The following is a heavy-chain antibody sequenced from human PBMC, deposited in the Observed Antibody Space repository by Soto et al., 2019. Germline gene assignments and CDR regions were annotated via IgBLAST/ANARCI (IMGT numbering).Heavy chain of an antibody. CDR1: GFTFSSYA. Sequence: EVQLLESGGGLVQPGGSLRLSCAASGFTFSSYAMNWVRQAPGRGLEWVSTISASGGSTYYADSVKGRFTISKDNIKNTLYLQMNSLRAEDTATYYCAKSPPANYYGSGSYADWGQGTLVTVSS. D-gene: IGHD3-10*01. J-gene: IGHJ4*02. CDR3: AKSPPANYYGSGSYAD. V-gene: IGHV3-23*01. CDR2: ISASGGST.